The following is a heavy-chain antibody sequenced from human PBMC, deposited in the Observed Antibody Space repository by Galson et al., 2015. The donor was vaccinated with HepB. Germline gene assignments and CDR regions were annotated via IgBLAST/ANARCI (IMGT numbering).Heavy chain of an antibody. Sequence: SLRLSCAASGFTFSDHYMDWVRQAPGKGLEWVGRTRNKANSYTTEYAASVKGRFTIARDETKNSLELQMNSMKTEDTAVYYCGRGTDYYYYYMDVWGKGTTVTVSS. V-gene: IGHV3-72*01. CDR1: GFTFSDHY. CDR2: TRNKANSYTT. J-gene: IGHJ6*03. CDR3: GRGTDYYYYYMDV.